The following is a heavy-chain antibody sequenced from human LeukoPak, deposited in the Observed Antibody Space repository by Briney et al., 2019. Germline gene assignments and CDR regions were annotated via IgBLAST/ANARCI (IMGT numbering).Heavy chain of an antibody. CDR2: TYYRSKWSN. CDR1: GDSVSSNLVT. Sequence: SQTLSLTCAISGDSVSSNLVTWNWIRQSPSRGLEWPGRTYYRSKWSNDYAVSVKDRIAINPDTSKNQFSLQLNSVTPDDTAIYYCVRVRGGVFEVWGQGALVAVSS. V-gene: IGHV6-1*01. J-gene: IGHJ4*02. CDR3: VRVRGGVFEV. D-gene: IGHD2-15*01.